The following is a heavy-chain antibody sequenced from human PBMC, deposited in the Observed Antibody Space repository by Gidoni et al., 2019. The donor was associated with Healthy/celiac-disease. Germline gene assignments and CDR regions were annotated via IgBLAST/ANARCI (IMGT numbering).Heavy chain of an antibody. V-gene: IGHV3-48*02. CDR3: ARDREGVRFLEWLLFAPGYMDV. CDR2: ISSSSSTI. Sequence: EVQLVESGGGLVQPGGSLRLSCAASAFTFSRSSLNWARQAPGKGLEWVSFISSSSSTIYYADSVKGRFTISRDNAKNSMYLQMNSLRDEDTAVYYCARDREGVRFLEWLLFAPGYMDVWGKGTTVTVSS. J-gene: IGHJ6*03. CDR1: AFTFSRSS. D-gene: IGHD3-3*01.